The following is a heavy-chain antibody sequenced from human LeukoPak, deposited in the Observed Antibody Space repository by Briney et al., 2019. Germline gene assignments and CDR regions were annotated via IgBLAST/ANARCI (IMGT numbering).Heavy chain of an antibody. CDR1: GGSISSYY. V-gene: IGHV4-4*07. Sequence: TSETLSLTCTVSGGSISSYYWSWIRQPAGKGLEWIGRIYNSGRTNYNPSLKSRVTMSVDTSKNQFSLKLSSVTAADTAVYYCARMRTGTGELDYWGQGTLVTVSS. D-gene: IGHD1-7*01. CDR2: IYNSGRT. J-gene: IGHJ4*02. CDR3: ARMRTGTGELDY.